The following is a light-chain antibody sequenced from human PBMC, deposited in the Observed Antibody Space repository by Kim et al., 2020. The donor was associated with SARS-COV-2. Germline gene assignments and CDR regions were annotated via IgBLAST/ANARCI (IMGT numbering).Light chain of an antibody. Sequence: PGESATLSGRARQSVSSYLAWYQQKPDPAPRLLICDASNRATGIPARFSGSGAGTDFTLTISSLEPEDFAVYYCQQRGYWPATFGPGTKVDIK. CDR1: QSVSSY. J-gene: IGKJ3*01. CDR2: DAS. V-gene: IGKV3-11*01. CDR3: QQRGYWPAT.